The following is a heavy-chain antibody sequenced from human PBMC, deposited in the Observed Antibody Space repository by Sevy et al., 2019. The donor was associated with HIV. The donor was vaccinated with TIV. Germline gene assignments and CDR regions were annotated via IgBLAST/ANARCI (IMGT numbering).Heavy chain of an antibody. CDR2: LIGGGSRT. V-gene: IGHV3-23*01. Sequence: GGCLRLSCAASGFPFSNYAMSWIRQAPGKGLEWVSTLIGGGSRTYYADSVTGRFTISRDNSKNILYLQMNSLRADDTAIYYCAKRRVQSGLSGGGANYGWDVCGHGTTVTVSS. J-gene: IGHJ6*02. D-gene: IGHD2-15*01. CDR1: GFPFSNYA. CDR3: AKRRVQSGLSGGGANYGWDV.